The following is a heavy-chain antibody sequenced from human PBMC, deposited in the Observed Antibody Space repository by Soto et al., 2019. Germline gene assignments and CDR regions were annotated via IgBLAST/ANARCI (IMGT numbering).Heavy chain of an antibody. CDR1: GFTFSSYG. CDR3: ARTGVATSKDGMDV. Sequence: QVQLVESGGGVVEPGRSLRLPCAASGFTFSSYGMHWVRQAPGKGLEWVGVIWYDGSNKYYADSVKGRFTISRDNSKNTLYLQMNSFRAEDTAVYYCARTGVATSKDGMDVWGQGTTVTVSS. J-gene: IGHJ6*02. V-gene: IGHV3-33*01. D-gene: IGHD5-12*01. CDR2: IWYDGSNK.